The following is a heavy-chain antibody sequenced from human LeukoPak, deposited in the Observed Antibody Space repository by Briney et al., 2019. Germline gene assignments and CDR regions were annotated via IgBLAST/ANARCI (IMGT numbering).Heavy chain of an antibody. CDR3: ARDSGNIAVAGVDY. Sequence: ASVKVSCKASGYTFTSYGISWVRQAPGQGLEWMGWISAYNGNTNYAQKLQGRVTMTTDTSTSTAYMELRSLRSGDTAVYYCARDSGNIAVAGVDYWGQGTLVTVSS. J-gene: IGHJ4*02. CDR1: GYTFTSYG. CDR2: ISAYNGNT. V-gene: IGHV1-18*01. D-gene: IGHD6-19*01.